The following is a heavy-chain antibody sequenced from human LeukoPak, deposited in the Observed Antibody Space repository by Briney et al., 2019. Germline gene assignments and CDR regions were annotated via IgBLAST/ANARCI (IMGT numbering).Heavy chain of an antibody. CDR2: LYYTAST. CDR1: GGSLSSGGYY. J-gene: IGHJ4*02. Sequence: SETLSLTCTVSGGSLSSGGYYWRWIRQHPGRGLEWIGYLYYTASTYYHPSLNSRVTISVDTSKNQFSLKLSSVTAADTAVYYCATQGSAFDYWGQGTLVTVSS. V-gene: IGHV4-31*03. CDR3: ATQGSAFDY.